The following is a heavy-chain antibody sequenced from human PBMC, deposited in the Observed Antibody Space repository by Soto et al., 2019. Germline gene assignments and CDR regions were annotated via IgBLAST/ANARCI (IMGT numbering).Heavy chain of an antibody. V-gene: IGHV3-21*01. CDR1: GFTLSSFS. Sequence: PGGSLRLSCVGSGFTLSSFSMSWVRQTPGKGLEWVSSITTGNDYISYADSVKGRFTIFRDNAKNSLFLRMNSLRADDTALYFCARDSYSSLFDSWGQGTLVTVSS. J-gene: IGHJ5*01. CDR3: ARDSYSSLFDS. CDR2: ITTGNDYI. D-gene: IGHD6-19*01.